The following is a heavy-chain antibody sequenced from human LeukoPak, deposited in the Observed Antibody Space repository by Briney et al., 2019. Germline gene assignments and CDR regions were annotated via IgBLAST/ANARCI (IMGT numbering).Heavy chain of an antibody. CDR1: GFTFSSYA. V-gene: IGHV3-23*01. CDR2: ISGSDGST. CDR3: AISGGYWAWAH. D-gene: IGHD1-26*01. Sequence: PGGSLRLSCAASGFTFSSYAMTWVRQAPGKGLEWVSSISGSDGSTYYADSVKGRFTISRDNSKNTLYLQMNSLRAEDTAVYYCAISGGYWAWAHWGQGTLVTVSS. J-gene: IGHJ4*02.